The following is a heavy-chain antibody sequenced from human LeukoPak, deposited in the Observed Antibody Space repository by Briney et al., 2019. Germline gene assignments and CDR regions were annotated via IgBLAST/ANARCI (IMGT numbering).Heavy chain of an antibody. D-gene: IGHD6-6*01. CDR3: ARDGTSSFGYAFDI. Sequence: GGSLRLSCETSGFSFSTYWMSWVRQAPGKGLEWVANIKQDGSEKYYVDSVKGRFTIPRDNDKNSLYLQMNSLRAEDTAVYYCARDGTSSFGYAFDIWGQGTMVTVSS. J-gene: IGHJ3*02. V-gene: IGHV3-7*01. CDR1: GFSFSTYW. CDR2: IKQDGSEK.